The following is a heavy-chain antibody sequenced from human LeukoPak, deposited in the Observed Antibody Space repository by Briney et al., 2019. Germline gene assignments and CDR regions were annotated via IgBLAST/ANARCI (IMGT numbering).Heavy chain of an antibody. CDR2: INPNSGGT. CDR3: ARDFGDGNYYYYYMDV. CDR1: GYTFTGYY. D-gene: IGHD4-17*01. V-gene: IGHV1-2*02. J-gene: IGHJ6*03. Sequence: ASVKVSCKASGYTFTGYYMHWVRQAPGQGLEWMGWINPNSGGTNYAQKFQGRVTMTRDTSISTAYMELSRLRPDDTAVYYCARDFGDGNYYYYYMDVWGKGTTVTVSS.